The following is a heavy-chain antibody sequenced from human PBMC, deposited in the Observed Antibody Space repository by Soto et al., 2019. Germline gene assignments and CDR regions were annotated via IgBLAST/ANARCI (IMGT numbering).Heavy chain of an antibody. CDR1: WGPFSNYA. V-gene: IGHV3-23*01. J-gene: IGHJ5*02. D-gene: IGHD3-10*01. CDR3: AKVRFGELRELNWLDL. CDR2: ISGGGTST. Sequence: GDALRLSRQVSWGPFSNYAVIWISTAQGKGLEWVSAISGGGTSTYYADSVKGRFTISRDNSKNTVYVQMNTLRPEDTAMYYCAKVRFGELRELNWLDLWGQGPLVPVSS.